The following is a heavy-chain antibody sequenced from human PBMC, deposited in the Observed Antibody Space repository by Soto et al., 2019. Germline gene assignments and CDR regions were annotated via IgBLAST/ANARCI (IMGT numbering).Heavy chain of an antibody. D-gene: IGHD1-26*01. J-gene: IGHJ4*02. Sequence: GGSLRLSCAASGFTFSSYAMHWVRQAPGKGLEWVAVISYDGSNKYYADSVKGRFTISRDNSKNTLYLQMNSLRAEDTAVYYCARGNGPIVAATIVYWGQGTLLTVSS. CDR1: GFTFSSYA. V-gene: IGHV3-30-3*01. CDR3: ARGNGPIVAATIVY. CDR2: ISYDGSNK.